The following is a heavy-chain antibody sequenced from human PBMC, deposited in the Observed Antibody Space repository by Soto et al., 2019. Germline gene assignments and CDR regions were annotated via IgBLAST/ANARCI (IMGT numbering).Heavy chain of an antibody. CDR2: IWYDGSNK. Sequence: QVQLVESGGGVVQPGRSLRLSCAASGFTFSSYGMHWVRQAPGKGLEWVAVIWYDGSNKYYADSVKGRFTISRDNSKNTLYLQMNSLRAEDTAVYYCARNQAARRPYYSYGMDVWGQGTTVTVSS. CDR3: ARNQAARRPYYSYGMDV. CDR1: GFTFSSYG. J-gene: IGHJ6*02. V-gene: IGHV3-33*01. D-gene: IGHD6-6*01.